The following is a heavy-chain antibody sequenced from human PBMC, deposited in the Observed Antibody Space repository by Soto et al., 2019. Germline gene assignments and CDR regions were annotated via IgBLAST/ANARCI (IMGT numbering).Heavy chain of an antibody. CDR2: ITGSSSYI. CDR1: GFIFSSHN. CDR3: ARLVASETGYGMDV. V-gene: IGHV3-21*06. J-gene: IGHJ6*02. D-gene: IGHD3-9*01. Sequence: DVQLVESGGGLGKPGGSLRLSCAASGFIFSSHNMNWVRQAPGKGLEWVSSITGSSSYIFYADSVKGRFTISRDNAKNTVYLQMNSLRAEDTGGYYCARLVASETGYGMDVWGQGTTVTVSS.